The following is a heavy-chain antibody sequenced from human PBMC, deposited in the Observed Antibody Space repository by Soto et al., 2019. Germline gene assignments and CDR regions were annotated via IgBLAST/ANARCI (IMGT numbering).Heavy chain of an antibody. Sequence: QVQLVESGGGVVQPGSSRRLSCAASGLTFSSYGMHWVRQAPGKGLEWVAVISYEGSNKYYADSVKGRFTISRDNSKNTLYLQMNSLRAEDTAVYYCAKDVLRFLEWLAFYGMDVWGQGTTVTVSS. CDR3: AKDVLRFLEWLAFYGMDV. J-gene: IGHJ6*02. CDR1: GLTFSSYG. V-gene: IGHV3-30*18. D-gene: IGHD3-3*01. CDR2: ISYEGSNK.